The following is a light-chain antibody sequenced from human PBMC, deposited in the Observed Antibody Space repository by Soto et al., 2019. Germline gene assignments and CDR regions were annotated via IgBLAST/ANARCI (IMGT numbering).Light chain of an antibody. Sequence: QSALTQPASVSGSPGQSITISCRGTSSDVGSSNLVSWYQQHPGKAPKLIIFEGDRRPSGVSGRFSGSKSGNTASLTISGLQAEDEADYYCCSFARSTTFYVFGTGTKLTVL. CDR3: CSFARSTTFYV. J-gene: IGLJ1*01. V-gene: IGLV2-23*01. CDR1: SSDVGSSNL. CDR2: EGD.